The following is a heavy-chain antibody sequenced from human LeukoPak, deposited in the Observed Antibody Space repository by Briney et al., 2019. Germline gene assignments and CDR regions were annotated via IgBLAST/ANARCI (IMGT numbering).Heavy chain of an antibody. V-gene: IGHV5-10-1*01. J-gene: IGHJ2*01. CDR2: IDPSDSYT. Sequence: GESLKISCKGSGYSFTSYWISWVRQMPGKGLEWMGRIDPSDSYTNYSPSFQGHVTISADKSISTAYLQWSSLKASDTAMYYCARHDGWLSHYWYFDLWGRGTLVTVPS. D-gene: IGHD6-19*01. CDR3: ARHDGWLSHYWYFDL. CDR1: GYSFTSYW.